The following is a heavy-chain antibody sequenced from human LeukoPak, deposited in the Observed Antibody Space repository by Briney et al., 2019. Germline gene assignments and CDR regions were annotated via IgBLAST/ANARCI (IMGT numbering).Heavy chain of an antibody. J-gene: IGHJ5*02. CDR3: ARGVVVVVAATVNWFDP. CDR2: INPNSGGT. Sequence: ASVKVSCKASGYTFSGYYMHWVRQAPGQGLEWMGWINPNSGGTNYAQKFQGRVTMTRDTSISTAYMELSRLRSDDTAVYYCARGVVVVVAATVNWFDPWGQGTLVTVSS. CDR1: GYTFSGYY. D-gene: IGHD2-15*01. V-gene: IGHV1-2*02.